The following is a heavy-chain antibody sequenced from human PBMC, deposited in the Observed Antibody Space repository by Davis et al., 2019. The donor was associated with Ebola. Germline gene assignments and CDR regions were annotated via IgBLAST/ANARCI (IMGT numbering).Heavy chain of an antibody. D-gene: IGHD3-10*01. CDR3: ATMRFGELYNWFDP. Sequence: GESLKISCAASGFTFSSYGMHWVRQAPGKGLEWVAVISYDGSHKYYAGSVKGRFTVSRDNSKNTLYLQMNSLRAEDTAVYYCATMRFGELYNWFDPWGQGTLVTVSS. CDR2: ISYDGSHK. J-gene: IGHJ5*02. CDR1: GFTFSSYG. V-gene: IGHV3-30*03.